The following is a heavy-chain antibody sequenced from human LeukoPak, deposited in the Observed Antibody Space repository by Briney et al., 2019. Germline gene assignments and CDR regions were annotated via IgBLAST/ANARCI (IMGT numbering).Heavy chain of an antibody. D-gene: IGHD1-26*01. CDR1: GGSFSGYY. Sequence: SETLSLTCAVYGGSFSGYYWSWIRQPPGKGLEWIGEINHSGSTSYNPSLKSRVTISVDTSKNQFSLKLSSVTAADTAVYYCARTEVGAGSYFDYWGQGTLVTVSS. CDR3: ARTEVGAGSYFDY. J-gene: IGHJ4*02. CDR2: INHSGST. V-gene: IGHV4-34*01.